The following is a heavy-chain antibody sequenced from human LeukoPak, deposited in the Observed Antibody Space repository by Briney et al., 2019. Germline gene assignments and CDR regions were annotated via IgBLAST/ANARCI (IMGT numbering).Heavy chain of an antibody. D-gene: IGHD3-10*01. V-gene: IGHV3-48*01. CDR2: ISRDSDIR. CDR1: GFHFGRDP. Sequence: PGGSLRLPCAASGFHFGRDPMNWVRQAPGGGLGWISYISRDSDIRYYADSVRGRFHISRDNARNSLYLQMNSLRAEDTAVYYCAREGPGVRGVIKGPYYFDYWGQGTLVTVSS. CDR3: AREGPGVRGVIKGPYYFDY. J-gene: IGHJ4*02.